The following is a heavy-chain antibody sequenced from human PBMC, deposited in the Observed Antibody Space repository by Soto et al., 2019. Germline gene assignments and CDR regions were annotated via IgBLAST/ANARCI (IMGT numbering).Heavy chain of an antibody. V-gene: IGHV4-59*01. J-gene: IGHJ6*04. Sequence: SETLSLTCTVSGGSISSYYWSWIRQPPGKGLEWIGYIYYSGSTNYNPSLKSRVTISVDTSKNQFSLKLSSVTAADTAGYYCAGQGFGPLHALLDFWVKGTTVTVSS. CDR2: IYYSGST. CDR3: AGQGFGPLHALLDF. CDR1: GGSISSYY. D-gene: IGHD3-10*01.